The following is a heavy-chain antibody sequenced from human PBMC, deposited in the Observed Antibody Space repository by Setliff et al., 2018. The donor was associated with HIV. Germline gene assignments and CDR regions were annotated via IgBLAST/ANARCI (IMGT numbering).Heavy chain of an antibody. Sequence: SETLSLTCAVYGGSFSGYYWSWIRQPPGKGLEWIGEINHSGSTNYNPSLKSRVTISVDTSKNQFSLKLSSVTAADTAVYYCARGLNYYGSGSLVYWGQGTLVTVSS. CDR2: INHSGST. CDR1: GGSFSGYY. V-gene: IGHV4-34*01. D-gene: IGHD3-10*01. J-gene: IGHJ4*02. CDR3: ARGLNYYGSGSLVY.